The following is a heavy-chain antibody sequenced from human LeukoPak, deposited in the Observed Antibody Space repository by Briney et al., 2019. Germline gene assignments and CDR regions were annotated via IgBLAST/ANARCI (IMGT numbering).Heavy chain of an antibody. Sequence: PGGSLRLSCSASGFTFSSYWMHWVRQAPGKGLVWVSRINSDGSSTRYADSVKGRFTISRDNAKNTLYLQTNSLRAEDTAVYYCARGVGGDSRFDPWGQGTLVTVSS. V-gene: IGHV3-74*01. D-gene: IGHD1-26*01. CDR1: GFTFSSYW. CDR2: INSDGSST. CDR3: ARGVGGDSRFDP. J-gene: IGHJ5*02.